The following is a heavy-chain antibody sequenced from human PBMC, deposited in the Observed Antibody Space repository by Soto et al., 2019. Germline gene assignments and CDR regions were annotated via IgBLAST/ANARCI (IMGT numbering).Heavy chain of an antibody. J-gene: IGHJ3*02. Sequence: QVQLVESGGGVVQPGRSLRLSCAASGFTFGIYGMHWVRQAPGKGLEWVAVIWYDGSIKYHADSVKGRFTISRDNSKNTVYLQMNSLRDEDTAVYYCARATRGSFDALDMWGQGTMVTVSS. CDR1: GFTFGIYG. CDR3: ARATRGSFDALDM. V-gene: IGHV3-33*01. CDR2: IWYDGSIK. D-gene: IGHD1-26*01.